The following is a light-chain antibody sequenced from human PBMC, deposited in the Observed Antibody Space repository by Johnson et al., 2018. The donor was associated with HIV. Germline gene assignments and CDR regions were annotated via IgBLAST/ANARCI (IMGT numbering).Light chain of an antibody. CDR1: SSNIGNNY. CDR2: ENN. J-gene: IGLJ1*01. CDR3: GTWDSSLSVYV. V-gene: IGLV1-51*02. Sequence: QSVLTQPPSVSAAPGQKVTISCSGSSSNIGNNYVSWYQQLPGTAPKLLIYENNKRPSGIPDRFSGSKSDTSATLGITGLQTGDDADYYCGTWDSSLSVYVFGTGTKVTVL.